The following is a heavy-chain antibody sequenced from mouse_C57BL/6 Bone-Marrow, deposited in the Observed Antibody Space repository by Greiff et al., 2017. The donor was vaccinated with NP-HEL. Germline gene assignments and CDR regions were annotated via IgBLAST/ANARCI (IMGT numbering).Heavy chain of an antibody. CDR2: IYPYNGVS. J-gene: IGHJ4*01. CDR3: ARGGYYYAMDY. D-gene: IGHD3-1*01. Sequence: EVQVVESGPELVKPGASVKISCKASGYSFTGYYMHWVKQSHGNILDWIGYIYPYNGVSSYNQKFKGKATLTVDKSSSTAYMELRSLTSEDSAVYYCARGGYYYAMDYWGQGTSVTVSS. V-gene: IGHV1-31*01. CDR1: GYSFTGYY.